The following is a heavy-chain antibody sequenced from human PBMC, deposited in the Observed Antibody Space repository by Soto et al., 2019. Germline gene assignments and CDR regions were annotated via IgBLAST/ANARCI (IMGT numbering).Heavy chain of an antibody. V-gene: IGHV3-23*01. Sequence: EVQLLESGGGLVQPGGSLRLSCATSGFTFSNYAMGWIRQAPGNSLEWVSGTSGSGDSTYYADSVKGRFTIFRDNSKSTLYLQMNSLRVDDTAVYYCAKGVSQPKQYYFDDWGQGTPVTVSS. CDR2: TSGSGDST. CDR1: GFTFSNYA. J-gene: IGHJ4*02. D-gene: IGHD2-2*01. CDR3: AKGVSQPKQYYFDD.